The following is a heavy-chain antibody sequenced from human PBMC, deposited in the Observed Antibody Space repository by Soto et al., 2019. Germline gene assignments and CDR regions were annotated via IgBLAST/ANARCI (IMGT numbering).Heavy chain of an antibody. D-gene: IGHD1-1*01. CDR3: ATYNNYHLRYYGMDV. J-gene: IGHJ6*02. Sequence: ASVKVSCKASGYTFTSYAMHWVRQAPGQRLEWMGWINAGNGNTKYSQKFQGRVTMTEDTSTDTAYMELSSLRSEDTATYYCATYNNYHLRYYGMDVWGQGTTVTVSS. CDR1: GYTFTSYA. CDR2: INAGNGNT. V-gene: IGHV1-3*01.